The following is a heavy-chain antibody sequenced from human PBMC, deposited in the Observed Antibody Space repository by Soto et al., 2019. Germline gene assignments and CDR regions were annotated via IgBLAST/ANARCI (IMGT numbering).Heavy chain of an antibody. Sequence: SETLSLTCAVSGGSISSGGYSWSWIRQPPGKGLEWIGYIYHSGSAYYNTSLKSRVTISVDRSKNQFSLKLSSVTAADTAVYYCARGKVREPPFLDYWGKGTLVTVS. V-gene: IGHV4-30-2*01. CDR3: ARGKVREPPFLDY. J-gene: IGHJ4*02. D-gene: IGHD1-26*01. CDR2: IYHSGSA. CDR1: GGSISSGGYS.